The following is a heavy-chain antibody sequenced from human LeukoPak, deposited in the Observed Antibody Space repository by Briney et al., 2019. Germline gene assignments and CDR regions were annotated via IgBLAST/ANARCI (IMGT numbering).Heavy chain of an antibody. J-gene: IGHJ3*02. CDR2: ISGSGGST. V-gene: IGHV3-23*01. D-gene: IGHD3-10*01. CDR3: AGVSNVWFGEWLDI. Sequence: GGSLRLSCAASGFTFSNSALSWVRQAPGKGLEWVSDISGSGGSTYYADSVKGRFTISRDNSKNTLYLQMNSLRAEDTAVYYCAGVSNVWFGEWLDIWGQGTMVTVSS. CDR1: GFTFSNSA.